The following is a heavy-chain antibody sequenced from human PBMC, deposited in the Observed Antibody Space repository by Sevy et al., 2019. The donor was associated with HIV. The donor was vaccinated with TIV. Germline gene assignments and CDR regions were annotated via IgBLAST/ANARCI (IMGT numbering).Heavy chain of an antibody. CDR3: AGENAWGRGYT. Sequence: SETLSLTCTVSGGSITSLYWNWIRQPPGKGLEWIANIYYNGHINYNPSLKSRVTISLDTSKNQFSLMLSSLTAADTAMYYCAGENAWGRGYTWGQGTLVTVSS. D-gene: IGHD6-25*01. CDR2: IYYNGHI. J-gene: IGHJ5*02. V-gene: IGHV4-59*08. CDR1: GGSITSLY.